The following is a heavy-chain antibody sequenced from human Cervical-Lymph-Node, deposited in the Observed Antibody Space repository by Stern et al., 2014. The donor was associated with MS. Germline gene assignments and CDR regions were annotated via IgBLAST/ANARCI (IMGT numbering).Heavy chain of an antibody. J-gene: IGHJ4*02. V-gene: IGHV1-2*02. D-gene: IGHD3-22*01. CDR1: GDTFGGSY. CDR2: INPNGGVT. CDR3: AREGGPTMKNSFDL. Sequence: QVQLVQSEADMKEPGASVKVSCKASGDTFGGSYLHWVRQAPGQGLEWMALINPNGGVTNFAQNFRGRVTLTSDTSINTAYMELDSLTSDDTAVYYCAREGGPTMKNSFDLWGQGTVVTVSS.